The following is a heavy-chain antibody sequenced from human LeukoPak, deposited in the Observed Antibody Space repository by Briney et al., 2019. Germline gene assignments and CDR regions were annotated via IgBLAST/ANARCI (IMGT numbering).Heavy chain of an antibody. D-gene: IGHD3-10*01. CDR1: GFTFNNYA. V-gene: IGHV3-23*01. CDR3: ARAEGSGTILSPVGY. J-gene: IGHJ4*02. CDR2: ISGSDAGT. Sequence: PGGSLRLSCAASGFTFNNYAMSWVRQAPGKGLEWVSAISGSDAGTYYADSVKGRFTISRDNSKNTLYLQMNSLRAEDTAVYYCARAEGSGTILSPVGYWGQGTLVTVSS.